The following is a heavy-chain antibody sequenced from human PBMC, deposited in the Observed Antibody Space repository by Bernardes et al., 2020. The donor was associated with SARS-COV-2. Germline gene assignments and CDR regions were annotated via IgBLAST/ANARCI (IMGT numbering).Heavy chain of an antibody. CDR3: ARGRDGVNMILVVIGFTVYFDY. CDR1: GESFSPYK. V-gene: IGHV4-34*01. J-gene: IGHJ4*02. D-gene: IGHD2-8*02. CDR2: INQSGST. Sequence: SETLSLTCAVYGESFSPYKWSWMRQPPGKGLEWNGEINQSGSTNYNPSLKSRVTLSVDTSKNQFSLKLSSLTAADTAVYYCARGRDGVNMILVVIGFTVYFDYWGQGTLVTVSS.